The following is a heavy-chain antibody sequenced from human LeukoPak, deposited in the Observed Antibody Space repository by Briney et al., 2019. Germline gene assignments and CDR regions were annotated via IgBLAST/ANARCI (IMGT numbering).Heavy chain of an antibody. CDR2: ISGSGGST. CDR3: AKFDGVQLWLPYYYYYMDV. J-gene: IGHJ6*03. D-gene: IGHD5-18*01. CDR1: GFTFSSYA. Sequence: PGGSLRLSCAAPGFTFSSYAMSWVRQAPGKGLEWVSAISGSGGSTHYADSVKGRFTISRDNSKNTLYLQMNSLRAEDTAVYYCAKFDGVQLWLPYYYYYMDVWGKGTTVTVSS. V-gene: IGHV3-23*01.